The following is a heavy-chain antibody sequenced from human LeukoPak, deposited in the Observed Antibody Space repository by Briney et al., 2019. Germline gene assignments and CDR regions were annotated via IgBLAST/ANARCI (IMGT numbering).Heavy chain of an antibody. Sequence: PGGSLRLSCAASGFTFSSYWMSWVRQAPGKGLEWVANIKQDGSEKYYVDSVKGRFTISRDNAKNSLYLQMNSLRAEDTAVYYCARDQWRSSSWYLSGWSRIYYYYGMDVWGQGTTVTVSS. CDR3: ARDQWRSSSWYLSGWSRIYYYYGMDV. V-gene: IGHV3-7*03. D-gene: IGHD6-13*01. CDR2: IKQDGSEK. CDR1: GFTFSSYW. J-gene: IGHJ6*02.